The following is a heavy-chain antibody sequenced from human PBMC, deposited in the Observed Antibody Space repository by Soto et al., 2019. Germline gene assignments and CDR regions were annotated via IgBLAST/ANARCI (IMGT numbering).Heavy chain of an antibody. CDR1: GGSISSSNW. CDR2: IYHSGST. D-gene: IGHD3-10*02. J-gene: IGHJ6*02. CDR3: ASVRGGYYYAMDV. V-gene: IGHV4-4*02. Sequence: QVQLQESGPGLVKPSGTLSLTCAVSGGSISSSNWWSWVRQPPGKGLEWIGEIYHSGSTNYNPSLKSRVTISVDKSNNQFSLKLSSVTAADTVVYYCASVRGGYYYAMDVWGQGTTVTVSS.